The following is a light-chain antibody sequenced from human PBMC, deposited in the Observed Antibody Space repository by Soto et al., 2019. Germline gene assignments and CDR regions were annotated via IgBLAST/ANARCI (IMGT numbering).Light chain of an antibody. CDR2: DAS. J-gene: IGKJ1*01. CDR1: QSVSSNY. CDR3: QQYGSSPRT. V-gene: IGKV3-20*01. Sequence: EIVLTQSPGTLSLSPGERATLSCRASQSVSSNYLAWYQQKRGQAPRLLIYDASNRATGIPARFSGSGSGTDFTLTISRLDNEDFAVYYCQQYGSSPRTFGQGTKVDIK.